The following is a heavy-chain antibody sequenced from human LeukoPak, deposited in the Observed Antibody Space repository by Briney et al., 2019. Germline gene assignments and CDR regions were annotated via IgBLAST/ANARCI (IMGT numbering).Heavy chain of an antibody. J-gene: IGHJ6*02. CDR1: GFTFDDYA. D-gene: IGHD2-21*02. CDR2: ISWDGGST. CDR3: AKDMYCGGDCHDYGMDV. V-gene: IGHV3-43D*03. Sequence: GGSLRLSCAASGFTFDDYAMHWVRQAPGKGLEWVSLISWDGGSTYYADSVKGRFTISRDNSKSSLYLQMNSLRAEDTALYYCAKDMYCGGDCHDYGMDVWGQGTTVTVSS.